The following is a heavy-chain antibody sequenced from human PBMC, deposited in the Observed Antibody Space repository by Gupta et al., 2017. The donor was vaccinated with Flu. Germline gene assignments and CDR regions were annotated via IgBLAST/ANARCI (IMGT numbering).Heavy chain of an antibody. CDR1: YA. Sequence: YAMSWASQAPGKGLEWVSASTGTRGTTYYANSAKGRFTISRDNPKNTVYLQMNDIKAEDTAMYYCAREDRSYSGWDNWIDPWGQGTLVTVSS. V-gene: IGHV3-23*01. J-gene: IGHJ5*02. CDR3: AREDRSYSGWDNWIDP. D-gene: IGHD5-12*01. CDR2: STGTRGTT.